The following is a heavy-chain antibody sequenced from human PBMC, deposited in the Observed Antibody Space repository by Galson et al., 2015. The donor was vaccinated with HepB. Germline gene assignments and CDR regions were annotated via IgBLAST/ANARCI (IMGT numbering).Heavy chain of an antibody. D-gene: IGHD3-10*01. Sequence: SLRLSCAASGFTVSSNYMSWVRQAPGKGLEWVSVIYSGGSTYYADSVKGRFTNSRDNSKNTLYLQMNSLRAEDTAVYYCASSPPRVLWFGEFGYWGQGALVTVSS. CDR1: GFTVSSNY. J-gene: IGHJ4*02. V-gene: IGHV3-66*01. CDR3: ASSPPRVLWFGEFGY. CDR2: IYSGGST.